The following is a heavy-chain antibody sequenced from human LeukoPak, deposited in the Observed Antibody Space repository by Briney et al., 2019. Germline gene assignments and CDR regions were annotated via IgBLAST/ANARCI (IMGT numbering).Heavy chain of an antibody. V-gene: IGHV3-23*01. Sequence: PGGSLRLSCAASGFTFSSYAMSWVRQAPGKGLEWVSAISGSGGSTYYADSVKGRFTISRDNSKNTLYLQMNSLRAEDTAVYYCAKSSTYYYDSSGYRWDYWGQGTLVTVSS. J-gene: IGHJ4*02. CDR2: ISGSGGST. CDR1: GFTFSSYA. D-gene: IGHD3-22*01. CDR3: AKSSTYYYDSSGYRWDY.